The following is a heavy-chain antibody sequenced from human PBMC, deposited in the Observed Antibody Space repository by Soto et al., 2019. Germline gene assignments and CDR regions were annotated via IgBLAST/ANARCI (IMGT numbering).Heavy chain of an antibody. D-gene: IGHD3-3*01. J-gene: IGHJ6*02. CDR3: ARDPSIFGVVKYYGMDV. V-gene: IGHV3-11*01. CDR1: VFTFSDYY. CDR2: ISSSGSTI. Sequence: PGGSLRLSCSASVFTFSDYYMSWIRQAPGKGLEWVSYISSSGSTIYYADSVKGRFTISRDNAKNSLYLQMNSLRAEDTAVYYCARDPSIFGVVKYYGMDVWGQGTTVTVSS.